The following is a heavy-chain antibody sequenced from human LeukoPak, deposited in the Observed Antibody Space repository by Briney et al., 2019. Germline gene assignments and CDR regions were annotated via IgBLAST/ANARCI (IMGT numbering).Heavy chain of an antibody. J-gene: IGHJ4*02. Sequence: PGGSLRLSCAASGFTFSDYYMSWIRQAPGKGLEWVSYISSSSSTIYYADSVRGRFTISRDNAKNSLYLQMNSLRAEDTAVYYCARGDRGHSYSNFDYWGQGTLVTVSS. CDR2: ISSSSSTI. CDR3: ARGDRGHSYSNFDY. CDR1: GFTFSDYY. D-gene: IGHD5-18*01. V-gene: IGHV3-11*04.